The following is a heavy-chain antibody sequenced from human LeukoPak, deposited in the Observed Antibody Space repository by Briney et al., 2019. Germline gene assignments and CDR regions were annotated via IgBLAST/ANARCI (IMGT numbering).Heavy chain of an antibody. CDR2: IKQDGSDK. D-gene: IGHD6-13*01. V-gene: IGHV3-7*01. CDR3: AIIPRAAAGPSARSPFHC. Sequence: GGSLRLSCGVSGFTFSSYWMNWVRQAPGKGLEWVANIKQDGSDKYYVDSVKGRFTISRDNAKNSLYLQMDSLRAEDTAVYYCAIIPRAAAGPSARSPFHCWGQGTLVTVSS. J-gene: IGHJ4*02. CDR1: GFTFSSYW.